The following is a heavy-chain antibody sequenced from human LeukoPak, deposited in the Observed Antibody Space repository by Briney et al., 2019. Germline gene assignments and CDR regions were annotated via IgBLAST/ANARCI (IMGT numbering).Heavy chain of an antibody. CDR1: GFSFSTYA. Sequence: PGRSLRLSCAVSGFSFSTYAMHWVRQAPGKGLDWVAVISNDGDKKYYADSVKGRVTISRDNYKNTLYLDLNSLRIEDTSVFYCARSAGGGKPIDYWGQGTLVTVSS. J-gene: IGHJ4*02. CDR3: ARSAGGGKPIDY. V-gene: IGHV3-30*03. D-gene: IGHD1-14*01. CDR2: ISNDGDKK.